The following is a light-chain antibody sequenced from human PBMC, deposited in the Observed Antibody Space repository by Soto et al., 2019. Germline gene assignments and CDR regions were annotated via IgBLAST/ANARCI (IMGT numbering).Light chain of an antibody. CDR3: QQLKSYPVT. V-gene: IGKV1-9*01. CDR2: AAS. Sequence: DIQLTQSPSFLSASVGDRVTITCRASQGISSYLAWYQQEPGKAPKPLIYAASTLQSGVPSRFSGGGSGTEVTLTLSSLQPEDFATYYCQQLKSYPVTFGGGTKVEIK. J-gene: IGKJ4*01. CDR1: QGISSY.